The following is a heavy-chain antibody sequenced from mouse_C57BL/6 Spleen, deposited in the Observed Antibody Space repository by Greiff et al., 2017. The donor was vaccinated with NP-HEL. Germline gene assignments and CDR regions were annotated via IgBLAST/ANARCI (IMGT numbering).Heavy chain of an antibody. CDR3: ARSILLWLRWYFDV. Sequence: EVKLQESGPELVKPGASVKISCKASGYSFTDYNMNWVKQSNGKSLEWIGVINPNYGTTSYNQKFKGKATLTVDQSSSTAYMQLNSLTSEDSAVYYCARSILLWLRWYFDVWGTGTTVTVSS. D-gene: IGHD2-2*01. CDR1: GYSFTDYN. J-gene: IGHJ1*03. CDR2: INPNYGTT. V-gene: IGHV1-39*01.